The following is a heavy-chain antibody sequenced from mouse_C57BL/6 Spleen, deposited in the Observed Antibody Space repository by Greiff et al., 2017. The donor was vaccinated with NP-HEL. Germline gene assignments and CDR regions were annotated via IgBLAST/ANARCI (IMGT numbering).Heavy chain of an antibody. V-gene: IGHV1-39*01. Sequence: EVQLQQSGPELVKPGASVKISCKASGYSFTDYNMNWVKQSNGKSLEWIGVINPNYGTNSYNQKFKGKATLTVDQSSSTAYMQLNSLTSEDSAVXYGEKCCLWGDYWGQGTSLTVSS. D-gene: IGHD1-1*02. J-gene: IGHJ4*01. CDR3: EKCCLWGDY. CDR1: GYSFTDYN. CDR2: INPNYGTN.